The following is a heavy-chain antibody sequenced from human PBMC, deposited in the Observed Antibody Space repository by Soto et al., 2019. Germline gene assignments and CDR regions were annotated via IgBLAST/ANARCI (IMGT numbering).Heavy chain of an antibody. Sequence: ASVKVSCKASGYTFTGYYMHWVRQAPGQGLEWMGWINPNSGGTNYAQKFQGRVTMTRDTSISTAYMELSRLRSEDTAVYYCASYPNYSHSSGYSYSWGQGTLVTVSS. CDR3: ASYPNYSHSSGYSYS. V-gene: IGHV1-2*02. CDR1: GYTFTGYY. J-gene: IGHJ4*02. CDR2: INPNSGGT. D-gene: IGHD3-22*01.